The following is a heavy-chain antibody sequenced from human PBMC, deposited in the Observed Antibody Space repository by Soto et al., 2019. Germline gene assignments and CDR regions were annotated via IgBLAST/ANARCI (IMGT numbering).Heavy chain of an antibody. D-gene: IGHD6-19*01. CDR1: GGTFSSYT. Sequence: QVQLVQSGAEVKKPGSSVKVSCKASGGTFSSYTISWVRQAPGQGLEWMGRIIPILGIANYAQKFQGRVTITADKSTSTAYMELSSLRSEDTAVYYCARGGIAVAGTEVAPFDPWGQRTLVTVSS. J-gene: IGHJ5*02. CDR3: ARGGIAVAGTEVAPFDP. V-gene: IGHV1-69*02. CDR2: IIPILGIA.